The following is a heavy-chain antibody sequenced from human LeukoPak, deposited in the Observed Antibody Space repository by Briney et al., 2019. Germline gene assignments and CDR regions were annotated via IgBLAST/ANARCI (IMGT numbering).Heavy chain of an antibody. CDR1: GFSLTTRPLG. D-gene: IGHD1-20*01. CDR2: IYRDNDK. V-gene: IGHV2-5*02. J-gene: IGHJ4*02. CDR3: AHRRSGYDWNHGDFDY. Sequence: SGPTLVNPTQTLTLTCSLSGFSLTTRPLGVGWIRQPPGKALERLAVIYRDNDKRYKPSLHTRLTVTTAPSKNQVVLIMTNMDPVDTATYYCAHRRSGYDWNHGDFDYWGLGTLVTVSS.